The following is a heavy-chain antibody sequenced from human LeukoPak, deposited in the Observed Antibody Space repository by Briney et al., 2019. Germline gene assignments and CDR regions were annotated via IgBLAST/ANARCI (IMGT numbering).Heavy chain of an antibody. Sequence: SETLSLTCTVSGGSISSYYWSWIRQPPGKGLEWIGYIYYSGSTNYNPSLKRRVTISVDTSKNQFSLKLSSVTAADTAVYYCARAGSGSYYPYDAFDIWGQGTMVTVSS. CDR3: ARAGSGSYYPYDAFDI. CDR1: GGSISSYY. D-gene: IGHD1-26*01. V-gene: IGHV4-59*01. CDR2: IYYSGST. J-gene: IGHJ3*02.